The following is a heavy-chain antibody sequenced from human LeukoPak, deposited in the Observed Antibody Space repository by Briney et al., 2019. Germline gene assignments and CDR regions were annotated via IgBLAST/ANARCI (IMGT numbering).Heavy chain of an antibody. D-gene: IGHD3-3*02. Sequence: GRSLRLSCAASGFTVSTNYMNWVRQAPGKGLEWVSILYSGSSTYYADSVEGRFTISRDSSKNTLFLQMNDLRAEDTAVYYCARVGDHFHWYLDLWGRGTLVTVSS. J-gene: IGHJ2*01. CDR2: LYSGSST. CDR1: GFTVSTNY. CDR3: ARVGDHFHWYLDL. V-gene: IGHV3-53*01.